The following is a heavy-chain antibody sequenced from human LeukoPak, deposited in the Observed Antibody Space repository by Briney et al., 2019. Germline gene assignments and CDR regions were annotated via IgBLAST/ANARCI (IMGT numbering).Heavy chain of an antibody. CDR1: GFTFSSYW. J-gene: IGHJ5*02. Sequence: GGSLRLSCAASGFTFSSYWMTWVRQAPGKGLEWVANIEQDGSEKYYVDSVKGRFTISRDNSKNTLYLQMNSLRAEDTAVYYCARGNGDYGGWFDPWGQGTLVTVSS. CDR2: IEQDGSEK. D-gene: IGHD4-17*01. V-gene: IGHV3-7*02. CDR3: ARGNGDYGGWFDP.